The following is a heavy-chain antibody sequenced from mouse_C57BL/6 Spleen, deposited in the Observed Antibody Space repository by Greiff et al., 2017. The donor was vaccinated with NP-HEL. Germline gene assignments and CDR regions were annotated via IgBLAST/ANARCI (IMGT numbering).Heavy chain of an antibody. J-gene: IGHJ2*01. V-gene: IGHV1-54*01. CDR3: ARGGLLRNFDD. CDR1: GYAFTNYL. D-gene: IGHD2-3*01. Sequence: VQLQQSGAELVRPGTSVKVSCKASGYAFTNYLIAWLKQRPGQGLEWIGVFIPGSGGTNYNEKFKGKATLTADKSSSTAYMQISRLTSEDSAVYFCARGGLLRNFDDWGKGTTLTVSS. CDR2: FIPGSGGT.